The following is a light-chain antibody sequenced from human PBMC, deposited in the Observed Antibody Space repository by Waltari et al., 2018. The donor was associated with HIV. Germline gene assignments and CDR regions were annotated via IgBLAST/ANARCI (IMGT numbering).Light chain of an antibody. CDR2: DNY. J-gene: IGLJ2*01. CDR3: GTWDSSLSAVI. V-gene: IGLV1-51*01. Sequence: QSVLTQPPSVSAAPGQKVTISCSGRSSNLGNNYVSWYQQRPGTAPKLLIYDNYKRPSGIPDRFSGSKSGTSATLGITGFQTGDEADYYCGTWDSSLSAVIFGGGTKLTVL. CDR1: SSNLGNNY.